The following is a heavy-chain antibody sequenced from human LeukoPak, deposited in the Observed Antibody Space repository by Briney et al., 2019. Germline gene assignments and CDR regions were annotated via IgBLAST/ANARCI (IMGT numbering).Heavy chain of an antibody. CDR2: INPNSGGT. V-gene: IGHV1-2*02. CDR1: GYTFTSYY. CDR3: ATPGGLDSNYIFDY. J-gene: IGHJ4*02. D-gene: IGHD4-11*01. Sequence: GASVKVSCKASGYTFTSYYMHWVRQAPGQGLEWLGWINPNSGGTNYAQKFQGRVTMIRDTSISTAYMELSRLRSDDTAVYYCATPGGLDSNYIFDYWGQGTLVTVSS.